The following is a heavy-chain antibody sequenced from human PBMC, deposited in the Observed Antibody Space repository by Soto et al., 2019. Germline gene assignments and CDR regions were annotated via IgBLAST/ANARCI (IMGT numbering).Heavy chain of an antibody. CDR1: GFSLSTSGVG. CDR3: ARRPRYCNYVDY. V-gene: IGHV2-5*01. D-gene: IGHD1-26*01. J-gene: IGHJ4*02. Sequence: QITLKESGPTLVKPTQTLTLTCTFSGFSLSTSGVGVGWIRQPPGKALEWLALIYWNDDKGYSPSLKSRLTIAKDTSKNQVVLNMTNMDPVDTATYVCARRPRYCNYVDYWGKGTLVTVSS. CDR2: IYWNDDK.